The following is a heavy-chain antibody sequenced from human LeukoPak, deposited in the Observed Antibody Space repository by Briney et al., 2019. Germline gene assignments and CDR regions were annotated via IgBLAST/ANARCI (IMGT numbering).Heavy chain of an antibody. CDR3: AKDRADGYNPIDF. D-gene: IGHD5-24*01. CDR1: GFTFSSYA. Sequence: GRSLRLSCAASGFTFSSYAMSWVRQAPGKGLEWVSTIRNNGGNAYFADSVKGRFSISRDNSKNTLYLQMNSLGAEDTAVYYCAKDRADGYNPIDFWGQGTLVTVSS. CDR2: IRNNGGNA. J-gene: IGHJ4*02. V-gene: IGHV3-23*01.